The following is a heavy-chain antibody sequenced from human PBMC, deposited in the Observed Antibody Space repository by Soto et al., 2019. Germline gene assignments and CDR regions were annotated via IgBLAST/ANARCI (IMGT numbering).Heavy chain of an antibody. CDR2: INTYNGMT. V-gene: IGHV1-18*01. D-gene: IGHD5-12*01. J-gene: IGHJ4*02. Sequence: QVQLVQSGGEVKKPGASVTVSCKASGYTFINYHITWVRQAPGQGLEWMAWINTYNGMTDYAQKFQGRVTMTRDTSTSTAYMELRNLGSADTALYFCAKSPRGEMATDWGQGTLVTVSS. CDR3: AKSPRGEMATD. CDR1: GYTFINYH.